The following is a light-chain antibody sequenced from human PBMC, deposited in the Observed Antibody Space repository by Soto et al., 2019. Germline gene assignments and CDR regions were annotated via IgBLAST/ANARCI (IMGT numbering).Light chain of an antibody. CDR1: QSVSSY. J-gene: IGKJ2*01. CDR2: DAS. Sequence: EIVLTQSPATLSLSPGERATLSCRASQSVSSYLAWYQQKPCQAPRLLIYDASNRATGIPARFSGSGSGTDFTLTISSLEPEDFAVYYCQQRSNWPPMYTFGQGTKLESK. CDR3: QQRSNWPPMYT. V-gene: IGKV3-11*01.